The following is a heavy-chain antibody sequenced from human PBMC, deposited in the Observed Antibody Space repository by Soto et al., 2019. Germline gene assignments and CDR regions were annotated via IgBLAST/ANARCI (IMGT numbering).Heavy chain of an antibody. V-gene: IGHV3-21*01. CDR2: ISSSSSYI. J-gene: IGHJ4*02. Sequence: EVQLVESGGGLVKPGGSLRLSCAASGFTFSSYSMNWVRQAPGKGLEWVSSISSSSSYIYYADSVKGRFTISRDNAKNSLYLQMNSLRAEDTAVYYCARDPPVGRSEPPRSPSWFGEKDYWGQGTLVTVSS. CDR3: ARDPPVGRSEPPRSPSWFGEKDY. CDR1: GFTFSSYS. D-gene: IGHD3-10*01.